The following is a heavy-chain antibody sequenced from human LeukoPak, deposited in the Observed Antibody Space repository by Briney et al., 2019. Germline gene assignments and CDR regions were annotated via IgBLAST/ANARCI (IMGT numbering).Heavy chain of an antibody. Sequence: PGGSLRLSCAASGFTFSSYDMHWVRQATGNGLEWVSAIGTAGDPSSPASVKGPFTISRENSKNSLYLQMNSLRAGDTAVYYCARGIKDNWGYYYFDYWGQGTLVTVSS. D-gene: IGHD7-27*01. V-gene: IGHV3-13*05. CDR2: IGTAGDP. CDR1: GFTFSSYD. J-gene: IGHJ4*02. CDR3: ARGIKDNWGYYYFDY.